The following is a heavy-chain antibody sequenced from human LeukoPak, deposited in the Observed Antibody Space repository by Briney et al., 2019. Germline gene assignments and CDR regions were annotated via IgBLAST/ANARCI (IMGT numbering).Heavy chain of an antibody. CDR3: ARGAQWLVLFDY. D-gene: IGHD6-19*01. CDR2: IYSGGST. V-gene: IGHV3-53*01. CDR1: GFTFSNAW. J-gene: IGHJ4*02. Sequence: GGSLRLSCAASGFTFSNAWMSWVRQAPGKGLEWVSIIYSGGSTYYADSVKGRFTISRDNSKNTLYLQMNSLRAEDTAVYYCARGAQWLVLFDYWGQGTLVTVSS.